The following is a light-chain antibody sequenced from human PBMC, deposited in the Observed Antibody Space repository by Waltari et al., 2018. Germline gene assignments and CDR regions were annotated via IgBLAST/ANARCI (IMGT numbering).Light chain of an antibody. J-gene: IGKJ2*01. Sequence: EIVLTQSPGTLSLSPGDRATLSCRADQSLDVAYVAWYQHKSGQAPRLLVYGAYYRAAAIAVRFSGSGSETDFTLTINRLGPDDFAVYYCQQYHTPPATFGQGTKLEIK. CDR2: GAY. CDR1: QSLDVAY. CDR3: QQYHTPPAT. V-gene: IGKV3-20*01.